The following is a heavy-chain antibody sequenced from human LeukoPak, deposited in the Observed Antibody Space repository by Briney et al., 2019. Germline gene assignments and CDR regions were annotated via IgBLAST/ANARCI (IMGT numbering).Heavy chain of an antibody. CDR3: ARVGYTGSFDY. V-gene: IGHV3-7*01. CDR1: GFTFSSYW. D-gene: IGHD6-13*01. Sequence: PGGSLKLSCAASGFTFSSYWMSWVRQAPGKGLEWVANIKQDGSEKYYVDSVKGRFTISRDNAKNSLYLQMNSLRAEDTAVYYCARVGYTGSFDYWGQGTLVTVSS. CDR2: IKQDGSEK. J-gene: IGHJ4*02.